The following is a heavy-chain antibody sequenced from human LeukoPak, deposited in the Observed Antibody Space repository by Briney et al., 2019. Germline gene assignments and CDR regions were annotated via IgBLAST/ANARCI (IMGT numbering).Heavy chain of an antibody. CDR2: MNSDVSSR. Sequence: GGSLRLSCAASGFTFSSYWMHWVRQAPGKGLVWVSVSRMNSDVSSRSYADSVKGRFTISRDNAKNTLYLQINSLRAEDTAVYYCAREYRSGGFDYWGQGTLVTVSS. CDR1: GFTFSSYW. D-gene: IGHD3-10*01. V-gene: IGHV3-74*01. J-gene: IGHJ4*02. CDR3: AREYRSGGFDY.